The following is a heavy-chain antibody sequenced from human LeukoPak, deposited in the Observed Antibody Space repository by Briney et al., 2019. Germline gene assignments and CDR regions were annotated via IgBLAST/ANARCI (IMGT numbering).Heavy chain of an antibody. J-gene: IGHJ4*02. CDR1: GYTFTGYY. Sequence: ASVKVSCKASGYTFTGYYMHWVRQAPGQGLEWMGWINPNSGGTNYAQKFQGRVTMTRDTSISTAYMELSRLRSDDTAVYYCARDRGWCSSTSCYEDNFDYWGQGTLVTVSS. D-gene: IGHD2-2*01. CDR2: INPNSGGT. CDR3: ARDRGWCSSTSCYEDNFDY. V-gene: IGHV1-2*02.